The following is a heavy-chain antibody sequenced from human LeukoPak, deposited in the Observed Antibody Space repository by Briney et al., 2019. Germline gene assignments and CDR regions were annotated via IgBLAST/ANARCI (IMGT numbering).Heavy chain of an antibody. V-gene: IGHV3-33*08. Sequence: GRSLRLSCAASGFTFSSYGMHWVRQAPGKGLEWVAVIWYDGSNKYYADSVKGRFTISRHNSKNTLYLQMNSLRAEDTAVYYCARGRGDHTRPRFDPWGQGTLVTVSS. D-gene: IGHD2-21*02. CDR3: ARGRGDHTRPRFDP. J-gene: IGHJ5*02. CDR2: IWYDGSNK. CDR1: GFTFSSYG.